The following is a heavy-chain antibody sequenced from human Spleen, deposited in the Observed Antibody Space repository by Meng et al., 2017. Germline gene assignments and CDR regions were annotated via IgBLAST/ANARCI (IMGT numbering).Heavy chain of an antibody. Sequence: GGSLRLSCQASGDIFSSYWIGWVRQMPGKGLEWMGIIHFGDSETRYNPSFQGQVTISVDKSISTAYLRWSSLKASDTAMYYCARRERGIEASGTVDYWGQGTLVTVSS. CDR2: IHFGDSET. D-gene: IGHD1-26*01. V-gene: IGHV5-51*01. J-gene: IGHJ4*02. CDR3: ARRERGIEASGTVDY. CDR1: GDIFSSYW.